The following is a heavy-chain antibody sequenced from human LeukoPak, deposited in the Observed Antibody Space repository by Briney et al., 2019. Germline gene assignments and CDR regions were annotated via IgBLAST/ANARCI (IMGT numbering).Heavy chain of an antibody. CDR2: IIPIFGTA. CDR1: GGTFSSYA. CDR3: ARVHVPHGYYDY. J-gene: IGHJ4*02. Sequence: SVKVSCKASGGTFSSYAISWVRQAPGHGLEWMGGIIPIFGTANYAQKFQGRVTITADESTSTAYMELSSLRSEDTAVYYCARVHVPHGYYDYWGQGTLVTVSS. V-gene: IGHV1-69*13.